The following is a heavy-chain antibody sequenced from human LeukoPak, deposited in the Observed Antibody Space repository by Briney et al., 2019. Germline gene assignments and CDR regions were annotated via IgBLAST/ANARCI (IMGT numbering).Heavy chain of an antibody. Sequence: GGSLRLSCAASGFTFSSYAMHWVRQAPGKGLEWVAVISYDRSTKYYADSVKGRFTISRDNSKNTLYLQMNSLRAEDTAVYYCARVRSPDIVVVPTARGYYFDYWGQGTLVTVSS. CDR3: ARVRSPDIVVVPTARGYYFDY. V-gene: IGHV3-30-3*01. J-gene: IGHJ4*02. D-gene: IGHD2-2*01. CDR2: ISYDRSTK. CDR1: GFTFSSYA.